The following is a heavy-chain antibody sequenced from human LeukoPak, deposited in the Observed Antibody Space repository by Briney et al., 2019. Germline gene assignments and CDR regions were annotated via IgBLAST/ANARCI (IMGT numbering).Heavy chain of an antibody. CDR3: ARDRTSWALFDY. Sequence: GGSLRLSCAASGFTFSSYAMHWVRQAPGKGLEWVAVISYDGSNKYYADSVKGQFTISRDNSKNTLYLQMNSLRAEDTAVYYCARDRTSWALFDYWGQGTLVTVSS. CDR2: ISYDGSNK. D-gene: IGHD2-2*01. J-gene: IGHJ4*02. V-gene: IGHV3-30-3*01. CDR1: GFTFSSYA.